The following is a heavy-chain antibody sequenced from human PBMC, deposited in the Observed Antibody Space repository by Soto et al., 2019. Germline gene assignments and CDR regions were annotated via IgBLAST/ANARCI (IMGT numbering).Heavy chain of an antibody. CDR2: VASKPEGYTT. D-gene: IGHD1-20*01. CDR3: ARFNWNDGSPTL. CDR1: GYTFSDTA. V-gene: IGHV3-73*01. Sequence: GGSLRLSCAASGYTFSDTAIHWVRQAPGKGLEWVGRVASKPEGYTTTYGASVKGRFTISRDNAKNSLYLHMNSLRVEDSAIYYCARFNWNDGSPTLWGPGTLVTVSS. J-gene: IGHJ4*02.